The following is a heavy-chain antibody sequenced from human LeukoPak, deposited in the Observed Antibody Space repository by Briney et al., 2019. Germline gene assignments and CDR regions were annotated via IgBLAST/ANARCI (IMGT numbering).Heavy chain of an antibody. CDR2: ISGSEETT. CDR3: AKGPGGWYNFDY. V-gene: IGHV3-23*01. D-gene: IGHD6-19*01. J-gene: IGHJ4*02. CDR1: GFILSDSA. Sequence: PGGSLRLSCAASGFILSDSAVHWVRQAPGKGLEWVSAISGSEETTSYADSVKGRFTISRDNFENTLFLQMNSLRAEDTAVYYCAKGPGGWYNFDYWGQGTLVTVSS.